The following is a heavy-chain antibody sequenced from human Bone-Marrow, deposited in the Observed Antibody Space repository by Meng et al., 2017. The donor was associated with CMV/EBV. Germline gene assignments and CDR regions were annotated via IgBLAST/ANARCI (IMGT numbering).Heavy chain of an antibody. J-gene: IGHJ3*02. D-gene: IGHD4-17*01. Sequence: GESLKISCKVSGYSFTSYWIGWVRQMPGKGLEWMGIIYPGDSDTRYSPSFQGQVTISADKSISTAYLQWSSLTASDTAMYYCARHRMTTVTIDAFDIWGQGKMVTVSS. V-gene: IGHV5-51*01. CDR2: IYPGDSDT. CDR3: ARHRMTTVTIDAFDI. CDR1: GYSFTSYW.